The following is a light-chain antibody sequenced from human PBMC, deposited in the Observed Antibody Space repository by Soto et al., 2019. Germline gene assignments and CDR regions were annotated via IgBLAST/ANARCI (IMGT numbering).Light chain of an antibody. CDR3: QQYGTSRLT. Sequence: IVLTQSPGTLSLSPGERATLSCRASQSDSSSYLAWYQQKPGQAPRLLIFGASSRATGIPDRFSGSGSGTDFSLTISRLEPEDFAVYYCQQYGTSRLTFGGGTKVEIK. CDR1: QSDSSSY. J-gene: IGKJ4*01. V-gene: IGKV3-20*01. CDR2: GAS.